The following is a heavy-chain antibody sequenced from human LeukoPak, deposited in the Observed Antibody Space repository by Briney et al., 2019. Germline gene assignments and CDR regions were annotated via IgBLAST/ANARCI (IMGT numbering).Heavy chain of an antibody. CDR1: GFTFSSYE. Sequence: GGSLRLSCAASGFTFSSYEMNWVRQAPGKGLEWVSYISNSGNTIYYADSVKGRFTISRDNAKNSLYLQMNSLRAEDTAVCYCARGSGICRYWGQGTLVTVSS. V-gene: IGHV3-48*03. D-gene: IGHD2-2*01. J-gene: IGHJ4*02. CDR2: ISNSGNTI. CDR3: ARGSGICRY.